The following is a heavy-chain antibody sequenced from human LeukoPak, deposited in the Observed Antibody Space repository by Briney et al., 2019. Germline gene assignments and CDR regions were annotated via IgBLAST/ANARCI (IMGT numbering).Heavy chain of an antibody. CDR1: DGSFSGYY. CDR2: INHSGST. V-gene: IGHV4-34*01. Sequence: PSETLSLTCAVYDGSFSGYYWSWIRQPPGKGLEWIGEINHSGSTNYNPSLKSRVTISVDTSKNQFSLKLSSVTAADTAVYYCARAGLTMGRIAVDYWGQGTLVTVSS. J-gene: IGHJ4*02. D-gene: IGHD5-24*01. CDR3: ARAGLTMGRIAVDY.